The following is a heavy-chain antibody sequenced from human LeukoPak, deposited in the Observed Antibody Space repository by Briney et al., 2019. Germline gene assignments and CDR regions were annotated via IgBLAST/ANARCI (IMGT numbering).Heavy chain of an antibody. CDR1: GFTFSNYD. V-gene: IGHV3-30*02. Sequence: PVGCLRLPSAASGFTFSNYDIDGVRQCPGKGRGWGAYIQYDGRNKSYADPVKVRFTISRAVSKNTIYLQMNSLRGEDTAVYYCARSTSLLWWHLFDPWGQGTLVTVSS. J-gene: IGHJ5*02. CDR2: IQYDGRNK. CDR3: ARSTSLLWWHLFDP. D-gene: IGHD2-21*01.